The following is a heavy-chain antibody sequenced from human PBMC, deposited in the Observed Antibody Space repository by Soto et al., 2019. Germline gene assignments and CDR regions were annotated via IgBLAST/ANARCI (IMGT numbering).Heavy chain of an antibody. CDR1: GYTFTSYG. CDR3: ARVHGGGGYYGYMDY. J-gene: IGHJ4*02. D-gene: IGHD3-3*01. V-gene: IGHV1-18*03. CDR2: ISAYNGNT. Sequence: QVQLVQSGAEVKKPGASVKVSCKASGYTFTSYGISWVRQAPGQGLEWMGWISAYNGNTNYAQKLQGRVTMTTDTSTSTAYMELRSLRSYEMAVYYCARVHGGGGYYGYMDYWGQGTLVTVSS.